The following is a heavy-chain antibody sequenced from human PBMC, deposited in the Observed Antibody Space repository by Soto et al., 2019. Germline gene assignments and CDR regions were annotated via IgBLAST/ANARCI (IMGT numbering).Heavy chain of an antibody. CDR3: ARSTVTEDY. J-gene: IGHJ4*02. Sequence: QVQLQESGPGLVKPSGTLSLTCAVSGASISSNNWWSWVRQPPGKGLEWVGEIYHSGSTNYNLSLKSRVTMSIDKSKTQFSLKLSSVTAADTAVYYCARSTVTEDYWGQGTLVTVSS. CDR1: GASISSNNW. V-gene: IGHV4-4*02. CDR2: IYHSGST. D-gene: IGHD4-17*01.